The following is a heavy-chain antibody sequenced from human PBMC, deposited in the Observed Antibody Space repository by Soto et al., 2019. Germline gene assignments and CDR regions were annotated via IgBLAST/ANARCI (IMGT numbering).Heavy chain of an antibody. J-gene: IGHJ4*02. D-gene: IGHD5-18*01. V-gene: IGHV1-69*13. CDR2: IIPIFGTA. CDR3: ASGYSYGGLDS. CDR1: GGTFSSYP. Sequence: LVKVSCKASGGTFSSYPINWVRQAPGQGLEWMGEIIPIFGTANYAQKFQGRVTITADEFTSTAYMELSSLRSDDTAVYYCASGYSYGGLDSWGQGPLVTVSS.